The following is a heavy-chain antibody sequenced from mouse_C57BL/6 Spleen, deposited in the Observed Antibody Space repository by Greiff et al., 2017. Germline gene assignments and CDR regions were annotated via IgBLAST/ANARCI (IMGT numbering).Heavy chain of an antibody. Sequence: VQLQQSGPELVKPGASVKISCKASGYAFSSYGMNWVKQRPGKGLEWIGRIYPGDGDTNYNGKVKGKATLTADKSSITAYMQLSSLTSEDSAFYFCARCDYGYYLYYFDYWGQGTTLTVSS. V-gene: IGHV1-82*01. CDR2: IYPGDGDT. J-gene: IGHJ2*01. D-gene: IGHD2-3*01. CDR3: ARCDYGYYLYYFDY. CDR1: GYAFSSYG.